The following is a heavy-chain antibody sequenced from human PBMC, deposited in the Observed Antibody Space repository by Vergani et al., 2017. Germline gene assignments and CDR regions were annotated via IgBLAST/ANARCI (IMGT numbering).Heavy chain of an antibody. J-gene: IGHJ6*03. Sequence: QVQLQQWGAGLLKPSETLSLTCAVYGGSFSGYYWSWIRQPPGKGLEWIGEINHSGSTNYNPSLKSRVTISVDTSKNQFSLKLSSVTAADTAVYYCARGTRITICGVVIYYYMDVWGKGTTVTVSS. V-gene: IGHV4-34*01. CDR1: GGSFSGYY. CDR3: ARGTRITICGVVIYYYMDV. CDR2: INHSGST. D-gene: IGHD3-3*01.